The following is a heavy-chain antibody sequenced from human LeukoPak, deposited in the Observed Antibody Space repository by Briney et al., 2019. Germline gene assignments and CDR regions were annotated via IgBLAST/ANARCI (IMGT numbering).Heavy chain of an antibody. V-gene: IGHV4-34*01. D-gene: IGHD4-11*01. CDR1: GGSFSGYY. J-gene: IGHJ4*02. CDR2: INHSGST. CDR3: ARGPDSKAIDY. Sequence: PSETLSLTCAVYGGSFSGYYWSWIRQPPGQGLEWIGEINHSGSTNYNPSLKSRVTISVDTSKNQFSLKLSSVTAADTAVYYCARGPDSKAIDYWGQGTLVTVSS.